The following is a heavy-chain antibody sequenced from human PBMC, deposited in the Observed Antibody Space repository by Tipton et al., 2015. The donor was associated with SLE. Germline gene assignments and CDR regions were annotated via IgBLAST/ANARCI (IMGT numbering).Heavy chain of an antibody. J-gene: IGHJ4*02. CDR1: GFTFSDYY. Sequence: LSLTCTGSGFTFSDYYMSWIRPAPGEGLEWVAYIASSGLTMYYSDSVKGRFTISRDNAKNSLSLQMNSLRAEDTAVYYCARDLRVGRAAAGTGGYWGQGTLVTVSA. D-gene: IGHD6-13*01. CDR3: ARDLRVGRAAAGTGGY. CDR2: IASSGLTM. V-gene: IGHV3-11*04.